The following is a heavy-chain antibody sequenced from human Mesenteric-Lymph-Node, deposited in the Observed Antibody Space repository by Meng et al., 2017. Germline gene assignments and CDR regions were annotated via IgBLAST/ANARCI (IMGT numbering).Heavy chain of an antibody. CDR3: AREAIARCNRLGYCSGKDYDYSMDV. Sequence: GESLKISCAASGFVFSSYDMHWVRQAPGKGLEWVSAIGTNGDTYYSGSVKGRAIISRENSQNSFYLQMYNLRAGDTAVYYCAREAIARCNRLGYCSGKDYDYSMDVWGQGTTVTVSS. J-gene: IGHJ6*02. CDR1: GFVFSSYD. V-gene: IGHV3-13*01. D-gene: IGHD2-15*01. CDR2: IGTNGDT.